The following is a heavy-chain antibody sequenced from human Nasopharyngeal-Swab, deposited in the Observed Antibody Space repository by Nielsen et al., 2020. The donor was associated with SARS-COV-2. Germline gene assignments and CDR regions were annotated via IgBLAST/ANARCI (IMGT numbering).Heavy chain of an antibody. CDR2: ISGSGGST. D-gene: IGHD6-13*01. Sequence: WIRQPPGKGLEWVLAISGSGGSTYYADSVKGRFTISRDNSKNTLYLQMNSLRAEDTAVHYCAKAEGSNNYYYYGMDVWGQGTTVTVSS. CDR3: AKAEGSNNYYYYGMDV. J-gene: IGHJ6*02. V-gene: IGHV3-23*01.